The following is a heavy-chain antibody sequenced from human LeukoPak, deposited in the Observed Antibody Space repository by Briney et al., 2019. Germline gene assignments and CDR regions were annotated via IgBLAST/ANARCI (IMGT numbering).Heavy chain of an antibody. V-gene: IGHV4-34*01. CDR3: ARDQDTMVRGVTDY. Sequence: PSETLSLTCAVYGGSFSGYYWSWIRQPPGKGLEWIGEINHSGSTNYNPSLKSRVTISVDTSKNQFSLKLSSVTAADTAVYYCARDQDTMVRGVTDYWGQGTLVTVSS. CDR1: GGSFSGYY. D-gene: IGHD3-10*01. J-gene: IGHJ4*02. CDR2: INHSGST.